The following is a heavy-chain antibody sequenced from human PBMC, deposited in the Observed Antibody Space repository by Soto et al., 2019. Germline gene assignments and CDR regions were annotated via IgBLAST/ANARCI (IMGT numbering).Heavy chain of an antibody. CDR3: ARSTHTRVAIPYSSLDV. J-gene: IGHJ6*02. Sequence: VQLQESGPGLVKPSQTLSLTCTVSGGSINSGGYYWSWISQHPGQGLEWIGYIYYTGRVYYNPSLKSRVTISVDTPKHQLSLKLRSVTAADTAIYYCARSTHTRVAIPYSSLDVWGQGTTVTVSS. D-gene: IGHD2-2*02. V-gene: IGHV4-31*03. CDR1: GGSINSGGYY. CDR2: IYYTGRV.